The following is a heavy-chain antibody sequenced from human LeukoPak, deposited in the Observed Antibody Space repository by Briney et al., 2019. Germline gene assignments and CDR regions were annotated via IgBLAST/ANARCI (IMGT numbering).Heavy chain of an antibody. CDR3: ARGYDYVWDWYFHL. Sequence: PGGSLRLSCAASGFTFSDTWMHWVRQAPGEGLVWVSRIRSDGSDTRYAESVKGRFTISRDNAKNTLYLQMNSLRAEDTAVYYCARGYDYVWDWYFHLWGRGTLVTVSS. CDR2: IRSDGSDT. V-gene: IGHV3-74*01. CDR1: GFTFSDTW. J-gene: IGHJ2*01. D-gene: IGHD3-16*01.